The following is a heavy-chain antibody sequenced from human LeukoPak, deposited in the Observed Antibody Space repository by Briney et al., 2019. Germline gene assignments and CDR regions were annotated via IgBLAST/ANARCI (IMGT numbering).Heavy chain of an antibody. CDR1: AFTFTNAR. D-gene: IGHD4-17*01. CDR2: IKSKTDGGTT. J-gene: IGHJ4*02. Sequence: GGSLRLSCVDPAFTFTNARLSSIRQAPGKGLEWVGRIKSKTDGGTTDYAAPVKGRFTISRDESKNTVYLQINSLKTEDRPLDYCIIDYGDYVFDYWGQGTLVTVSS. V-gene: IGHV3-15*01. CDR3: IIDYGDYVFDY.